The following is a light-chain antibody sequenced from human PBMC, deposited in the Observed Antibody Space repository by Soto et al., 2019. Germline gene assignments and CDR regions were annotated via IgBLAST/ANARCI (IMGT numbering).Light chain of an antibody. CDR2: DAY. CDR3: QQWHIGPST. Sequence: EHVLKQCACIVSLSAGERVTLSCRASQSLXSSYLAWYMQKPGQAPRLPXDDAYNTATGSPPRLSGSGSGTAFTPTISGLEPENSAVYYCQQWHIGPSTFGQGTRLDI. V-gene: IGKV3-20*01. CDR1: QSLXSSY. J-gene: IGKJ5*01.